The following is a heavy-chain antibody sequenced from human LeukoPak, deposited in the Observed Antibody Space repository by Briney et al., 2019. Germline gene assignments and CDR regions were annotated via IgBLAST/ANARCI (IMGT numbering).Heavy chain of an antibody. Sequence: ASVPVSCLASGCTFTNYVIRGVRQAPAKGVEGVGWISTYNGYANYAQKLQGRVTMTTETTTSTAYMELRSLRSDDTAVYYCARNSSDWYGYMDVWGKGTTVTVSS. D-gene: IGHD6-19*01. CDR3: ARNSSDWYGYMDV. CDR1: GCTFTNYV. J-gene: IGHJ6*04. V-gene: IGHV1-18*01. CDR2: ISTYNGYA.